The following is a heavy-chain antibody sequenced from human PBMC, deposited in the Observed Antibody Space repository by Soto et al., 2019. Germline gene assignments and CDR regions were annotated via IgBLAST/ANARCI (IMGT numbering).Heavy chain of an antibody. J-gene: IGHJ4*02. CDR3: ARQWDY. CDR1: GASIRSDY. Sequence: QVQLQESGPGLVKPSETLSLTCAVSGASIRSDYWSWIRQIPGRGLDWIGYIYDSERTNYNPSLRSRVTTSADTSKNHSSLKVRSVTAADTAVYYCARQWDYWGQGIPVTVSS. CDR2: IYDSERT. V-gene: IGHV4-59*08.